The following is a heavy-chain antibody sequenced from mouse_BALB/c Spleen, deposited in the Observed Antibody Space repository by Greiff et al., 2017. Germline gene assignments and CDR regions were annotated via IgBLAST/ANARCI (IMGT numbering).Heavy chain of an antibody. CDR1: GYTFTSYW. CDR2: IDPSDSET. CDR3: ARSEYYGSSPNWYFDV. V-gene: IGHV1-69*02. J-gene: IGHJ1*01. Sequence: QVQLQQPGAELVKPGAPVKLSCKASGYTFTSYWMNWVKQRPGRGLEWIGRIDPSDSETHYNQKFKDKATLTVDKSSSTAYIQLSSLTSEDSAVYYCARSEYYGSSPNWYFDVWGAGTTVTVSS. D-gene: IGHD1-1*01.